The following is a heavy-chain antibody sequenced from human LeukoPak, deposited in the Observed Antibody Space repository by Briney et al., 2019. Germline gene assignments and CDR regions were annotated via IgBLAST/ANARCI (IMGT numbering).Heavy chain of an antibody. D-gene: IGHD2-15*01. V-gene: IGHV5-51*01. CDR1: GYSFTSYW. CDR3: ASGGYCSGGSCSDAFDI. CDR2: IYPGDSDT. Sequence: GESLKISCKGSGYSFTSYWIGWVRQMPGKGLEWMGIIYPGDSDTRYSPSLQGQVTISADKSISTAYLQWSSLKASDTAMYYCASGGYCSGGSCSDAFDIWGQGTMVTVSS. J-gene: IGHJ3*02.